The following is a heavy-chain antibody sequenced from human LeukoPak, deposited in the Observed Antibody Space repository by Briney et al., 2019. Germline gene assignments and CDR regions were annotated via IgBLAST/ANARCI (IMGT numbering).Heavy chain of an antibody. CDR1: EFTFTNYA. CDR2: ISGSGGST. D-gene: IGHD2-2*01. J-gene: IGHJ4*02. V-gene: IGHV3-23*01. CDR3: AKGEVVPAAIPGLDY. Sequence: GGSLRLSCAASEFTFTNYALSWVRQAPGKGLEWVSAISGSGGSTYYADSVKGRFTISRDNSKNTLYLQMNSLRAEDTAVYYCAKGEVVPAAIPGLDYWGQGTLVTVSS.